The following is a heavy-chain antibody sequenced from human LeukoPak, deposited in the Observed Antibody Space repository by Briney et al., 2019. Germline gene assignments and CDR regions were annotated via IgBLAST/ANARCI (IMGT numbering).Heavy chain of an antibody. Sequence: PSETLSLTCTVSGGSISSYYWSWIRQPPGKGLEWIGYIYYSGSTNYKPSLKSRVTISVDKSKNQFSLKLSSVTAADTAVYYCARGWSKLFDDLSSSWYGDYYYYMDVWGKGTTVTVSS. CDR2: IYYSGST. D-gene: IGHD6-13*01. J-gene: IGHJ6*03. CDR3: ARGWSKLFDDLSSSWYGDYYYYMDV. V-gene: IGHV4-59*12. CDR1: GGSISSYY.